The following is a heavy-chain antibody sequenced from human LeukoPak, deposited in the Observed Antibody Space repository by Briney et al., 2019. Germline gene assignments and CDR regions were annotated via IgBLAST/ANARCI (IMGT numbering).Heavy chain of an antibody. Sequence: GGSLRLSCAASGFTFSSYAMSWVRQAPGKGLEWVSGISGGGGSTYYADSVKGRFTISRDNSKNTLYLQMNSLRAEDTAVYYCAKTRYTYGFHADYWGQGTPVTVSS. J-gene: IGHJ4*02. V-gene: IGHV3-23*01. D-gene: IGHD5-18*01. CDR3: AKTRYTYGFHADY. CDR2: ISGGGGST. CDR1: GFTFSSYA.